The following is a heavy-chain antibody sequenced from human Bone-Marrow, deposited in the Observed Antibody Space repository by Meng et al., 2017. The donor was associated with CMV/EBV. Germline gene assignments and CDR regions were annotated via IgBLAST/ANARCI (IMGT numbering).Heavy chain of an antibody. CDR1: GGTFSSYA. Sequence: SVKVSCKASGGTFSSYAISWVRQAPGQGLEWMGGIIPILGIANYAQKFQGRVTITADKSTSTAYMELSSLRSEDTAVYYCARVRHGGHLRYRDFDFWGQGTLVTVSS. V-gene: IGHV1-69*10. J-gene: IGHJ4*02. CDR2: IIPILGIA. CDR3: ARVRHGGHLRYRDFDF. D-gene: IGHD3-16*01.